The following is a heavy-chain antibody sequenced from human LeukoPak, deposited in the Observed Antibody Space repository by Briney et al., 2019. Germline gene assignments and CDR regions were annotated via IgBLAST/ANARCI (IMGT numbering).Heavy chain of an antibody. V-gene: IGHV3-11*04. Sequence: GGSLRLSCAASRFTFSDYYMSWIRQAPGKGLEWVPSISSRGSTIYYADSVKGRFTISRDNAKNSLYLQMNSLRAEDTGVYYCARYLQYNWFDPWGQGTLVTVSS. J-gene: IGHJ5*02. CDR3: ARYLQYNWFDP. CDR2: ISSRGSTI. CDR1: RFTFSDYY.